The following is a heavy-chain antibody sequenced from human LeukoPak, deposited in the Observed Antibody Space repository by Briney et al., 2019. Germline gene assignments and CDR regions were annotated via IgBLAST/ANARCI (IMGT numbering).Heavy chain of an antibody. V-gene: IGHV4-39*07. CDR1: GGSISSSSYY. Sequence: SETLSLTCTVSGGSISSSSYYWGWIRQPPGKGLEWLGSIYYSGSTYYNPSLKSRVTISVDTSKNQFSLKLSSVTAADTAVYYCARDGGDYVWGSYRYQPTFDYWGQGTLVTVSS. J-gene: IGHJ4*02. CDR2: IYYSGST. D-gene: IGHD3-16*02. CDR3: ARDGGDYVWGSYRYQPTFDY.